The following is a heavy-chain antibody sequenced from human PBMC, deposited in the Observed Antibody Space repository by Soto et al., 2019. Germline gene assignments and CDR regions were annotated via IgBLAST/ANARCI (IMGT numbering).Heavy chain of an antibody. CDR2: INPGNGNT. V-gene: IGHV1-2*04. CDR3: ARGRVVAAIKSWFDP. Sequence: ASVKVSCKASGYTFTSYGMNWVRQAPGRGLEWMGWINPGNGNTKYSQKFQGWVTMTRDTSISTAYMELSRLRSDDTAVYYCARGRVVAAIKSWFDPWGQGTLVTVSS. CDR1: GYTFTSYG. D-gene: IGHD2-15*01. J-gene: IGHJ5*02.